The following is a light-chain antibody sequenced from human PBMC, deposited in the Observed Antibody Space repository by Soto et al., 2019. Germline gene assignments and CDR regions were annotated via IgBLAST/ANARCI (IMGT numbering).Light chain of an antibody. J-gene: IGLJ2*01. Sequence: QSALTQPRSVSGSPGQSVTISCTGTSNDVRTYNYVSWYQQHPGKAPKVMIYDVSNRPSGVPDRFSGSKSDNTASLTISGLQAEDEADYYCCSYAGGFVVFGGGTKLTVL. V-gene: IGLV2-11*01. CDR2: DVS. CDR1: SNDVRTYNY. CDR3: CSYAGGFVV.